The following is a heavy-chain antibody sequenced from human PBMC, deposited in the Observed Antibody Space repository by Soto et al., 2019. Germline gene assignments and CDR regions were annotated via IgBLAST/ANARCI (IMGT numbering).Heavy chain of an antibody. D-gene: IGHD1-26*01. CDR1: GFTFSSYE. CDR2: ISSSGSTI. Sequence: TGGSLRLSCAASGFTFSSYEMNWVRQAPGKGLEWVSYISSSGSTIYYADSVKGRFTISRDNAKNSLYLQMNSLRAEDTAVYYCARPAPVGAPTVLDYWGQGPRAT. V-gene: IGHV3-48*03. CDR3: ARPAPVGAPTVLDY. J-gene: IGHJ4*02.